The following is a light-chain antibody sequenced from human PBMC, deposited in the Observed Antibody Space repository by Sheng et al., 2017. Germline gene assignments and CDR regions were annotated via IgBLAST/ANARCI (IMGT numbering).Light chain of an antibody. CDR1: QSVASN. CDR2: DAA. Sequence: EIVMTQSPAILSVSPGERATLSCRASQSVASNLAWYQQKPGQAPRLLIYDAANRATGIPARFSGSGSGTDFTLTISSLEPEDFAVYYCQQRSNWPPAFGGGTKVEIK. V-gene: IGKV3-11*01. J-gene: IGKJ4*01. CDR3: QQRSNWPPA.